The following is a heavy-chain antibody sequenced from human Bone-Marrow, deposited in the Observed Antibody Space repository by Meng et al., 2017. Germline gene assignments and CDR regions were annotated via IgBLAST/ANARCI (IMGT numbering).Heavy chain of an antibody. CDR2: ISAYNGNT. J-gene: IGHJ4*02. V-gene: IGHV1-18*01. Sequence: ASVKVSCKASGYTFTSYGISWVRQAPGQGLDWMGWISAYNGNTNYAQKLQGRVTMTTDTSTSTAYMELRSLRSDDTAVYYCARETGIGMYSSSWPLDYWGQGTLVTVSS. CDR1: GYTFTSYG. CDR3: ARETGIGMYSSSWPLDY. D-gene: IGHD6-13*01.